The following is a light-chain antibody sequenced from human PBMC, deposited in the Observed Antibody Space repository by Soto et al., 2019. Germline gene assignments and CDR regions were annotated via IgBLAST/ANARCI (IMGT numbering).Light chain of an antibody. J-gene: IGKJ3*01. CDR1: QSISSY. Sequence: EIVLTQSPATLSLSPGERATLSCRASQSISSYLAWYQQKPGQAPRLLIYDASNRATGIPVRFSGSVSGTDFTLIISSLEPEDFAVYYCQQRSNWPLTFGPGTKVDIK. V-gene: IGKV3-11*01. CDR2: DAS. CDR3: QQRSNWPLT.